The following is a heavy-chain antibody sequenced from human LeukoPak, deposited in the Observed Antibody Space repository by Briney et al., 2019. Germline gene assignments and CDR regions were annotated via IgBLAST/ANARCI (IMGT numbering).Heavy chain of an antibody. D-gene: IGHD2-21*02. V-gene: IGHV1-18*01. Sequence: ASVKVSCKASGYTFTSYGISWVRQAPGQGLEWMGWISAYNGNTNYAQKLQGGVTMTTDTSTSTAYMELRSLRSDDTAVYYCARDHLVYCGGDCYYTDAFDIWGQGTMVTVSS. CDR1: GYTFTSYG. CDR3: ARDHLVYCGGDCYYTDAFDI. CDR2: ISAYNGNT. J-gene: IGHJ3*02.